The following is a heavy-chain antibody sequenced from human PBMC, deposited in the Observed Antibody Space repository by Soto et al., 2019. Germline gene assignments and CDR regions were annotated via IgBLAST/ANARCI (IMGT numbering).Heavy chain of an antibody. Sequence: ASEHLSLTCPVAAVYFEFGIYFLSWNRQPPGKGLEWIGYVYHTGRTSYNPSLKSRVSISMDTSKNQFSLNLDSVTAADTAVYFCARDFAYFDSWGQGTLVTVSS. V-gene: IGHV4-61*01. CDR2: VYHTGRT. CDR3: ARDFAYFDS. CDR1: AVYFEFGIYF. D-gene: IGHD3-3*01. J-gene: IGHJ4*02.